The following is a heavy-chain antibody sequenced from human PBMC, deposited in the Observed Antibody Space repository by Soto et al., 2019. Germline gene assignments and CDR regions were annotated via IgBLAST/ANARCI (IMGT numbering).Heavy chain of an antibody. Sequence: GASVKVSCKASGYTCTSYGISWVRQAPGQGLEWMGWISAYNGNTNYAQKLQGRVTMTTDTSTSTAYMELRSLRSDDTAVYYCARGRRAYSSSSLPDYWGQGTLVTVSS. J-gene: IGHJ4*02. CDR3: ARGRRAYSSSSLPDY. V-gene: IGHV1-18*01. CDR2: ISAYNGNT. CDR1: GYTCTSYG. D-gene: IGHD6-6*01.